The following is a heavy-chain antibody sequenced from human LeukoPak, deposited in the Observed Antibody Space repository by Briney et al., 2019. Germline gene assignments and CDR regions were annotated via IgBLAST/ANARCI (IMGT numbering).Heavy chain of an antibody. CDR3: ARELTGDVHYYYYMDV. CDR1: GYTFTSYY. D-gene: IGHD7-27*01. V-gene: IGHV1-46*01. CDR2: INPSGGST. Sequence: VASVKVSCKASGYTFTSYYMHWVRQAPGQGLEWMGIINPSGGSTSYAQKFQGRVTMTRNTSISTAYMELSSLRSEDTAVYYCARELTGDVHYYYYMDVWGKGTTVTVSS. J-gene: IGHJ6*03.